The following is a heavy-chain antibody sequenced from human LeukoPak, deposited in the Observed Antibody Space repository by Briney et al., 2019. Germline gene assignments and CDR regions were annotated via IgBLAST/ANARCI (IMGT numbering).Heavy chain of an antibody. V-gene: IGHV4-61*01. J-gene: IGHJ6*02. D-gene: IGHD4-11*01. CDR2: IYYSGST. Sequence: SETLSLTCTVSGGSVSSGSYYWSWIRQPPGKGLEWIGYIYYSGSTNYNPSLKSRVTISVDTSKNQFSLKLSSVTAADTAVYYCARYTVTEYYYYGMDVWGQGTTVTVSS. CDR3: ARYTVTEYYYYGMDV. CDR1: GGSVSSGSYY.